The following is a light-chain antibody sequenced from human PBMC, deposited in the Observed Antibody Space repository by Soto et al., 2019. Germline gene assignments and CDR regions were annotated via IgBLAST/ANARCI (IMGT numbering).Light chain of an antibody. CDR3: QQSYGTPRT. V-gene: IGKV1-39*01. CDR1: QSISTY. J-gene: IGKJ1*01. CDR2: AAS. Sequence: DIQMTQSPSSLSASVGDRVTITCRASQSISTYLNWYQQKPGKAPKLLIYAASSLQSGVPSRFSGSGSGTDFTLTISSLHPEDFATYYCQQSYGTPRTFGQGTKVDIK.